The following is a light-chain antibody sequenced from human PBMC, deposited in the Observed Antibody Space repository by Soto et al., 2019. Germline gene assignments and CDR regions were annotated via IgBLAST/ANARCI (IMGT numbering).Light chain of an antibody. CDR3: GTWDSSLSVSYV. J-gene: IGLJ1*01. CDR1: SSDIGNNY. CDR2: DNN. V-gene: IGLV1-51*01. Sequence: QSVLTQPPSVSAAPGQKVTISCSGSSSDIGNNYVSWYQQLPGTAPKLLIYDNNKRPSGIPDRFSGSKSGTSATLGITGLQTGDEADYYCGTWDSSLSVSYVFGNGTKVTVL.